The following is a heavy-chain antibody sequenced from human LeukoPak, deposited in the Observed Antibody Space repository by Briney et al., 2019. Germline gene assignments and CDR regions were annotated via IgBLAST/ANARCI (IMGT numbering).Heavy chain of an antibody. D-gene: IGHD7-27*01. CDR2: IIHSGST. CDR3: ARGLTELGTAYYYYMDV. Sequence: SETLSLTCAVCGGSFSGYSWSWIRQSPGKGLEWIADIIHSGSTNYNSSLKSRVTISLDTSKNQFSLNLTSVTAADTAVYYCARGLTELGTAYYYYMDVWGKGTTVIVSS. V-gene: IGHV4-34*01. CDR1: GGSFSGYS. J-gene: IGHJ6*03.